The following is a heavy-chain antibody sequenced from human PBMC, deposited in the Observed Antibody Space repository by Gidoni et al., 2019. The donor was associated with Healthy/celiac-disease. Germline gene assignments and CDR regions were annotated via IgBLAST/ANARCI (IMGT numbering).Heavy chain of an antibody. V-gene: IGHV3-30-3*01. D-gene: IGHD6-19*01. Sequence: QVQLVESGGGVVQPGRSLRLSCAASGFTFSSYAMHWVRQAPGKGLEWVAVISYDGSNKYYADSVKGRFTISRDNSKNTLYLQMNSLRAEDTAVYYCARAQVAGTDYYYYGMDVWGQGTTVTVSS. CDR3: ARAQVAGTDYYYYGMDV. CDR2: ISYDGSNK. CDR1: GFTFSSYA. J-gene: IGHJ6*02.